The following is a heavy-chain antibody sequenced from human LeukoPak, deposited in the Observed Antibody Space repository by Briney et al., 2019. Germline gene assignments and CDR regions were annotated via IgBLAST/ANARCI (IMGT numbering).Heavy chain of an antibody. J-gene: IGHJ4*02. CDR3: ARAPLYCTNGVCYARFDY. Sequence: SETLSLTCAVYGGSFSGYYWSWIRQPPGKGLEWIEEINHSGSTNYNPSLKSRVTISVDTSKNQFSLKLSSVTAADTAVYYCARAPLYCTNGVCYARFDYWGQGTLVTVSS. CDR1: GGSFSGYY. V-gene: IGHV4-34*01. D-gene: IGHD2-8*01. CDR2: INHSGST.